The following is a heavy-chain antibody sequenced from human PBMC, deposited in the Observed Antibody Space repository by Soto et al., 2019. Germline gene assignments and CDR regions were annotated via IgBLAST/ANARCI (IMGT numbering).Heavy chain of an antibody. Sequence: GGSLTLSCAASGFTFSVAWLTWLRQTQGRGMEWVGRIKNKKSDEATDYAAAVKGRFIISRDDSKNTLYLQMHSLTTEDTAVYYCSTDGLNYGSFDYWGQGTLVTVSS. CDR2: IKNKKSDEAT. CDR1: GFTFSVAW. J-gene: IGHJ4*02. CDR3: STDGLNYGSFDY. D-gene: IGHD1-7*01. V-gene: IGHV3-15*01.